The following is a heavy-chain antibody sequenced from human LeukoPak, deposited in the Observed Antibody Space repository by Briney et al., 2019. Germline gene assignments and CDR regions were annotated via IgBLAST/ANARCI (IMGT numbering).Heavy chain of an antibody. D-gene: IGHD2-15*01. CDR3: ARDLGGYPFFMDV. Sequence: PGGSLRLSCAASGFTFSSYSMNWVRQAPGKGLEWIGSIYYSGSTYYNPSLKSRVTISVDTSKNQFSLNLSSVTAADTAVYFCARDLGGYPFFMDVWGRGTTVIVSS. J-gene: IGHJ6*03. CDR2: IYYSGST. CDR1: GFTFSSYS. V-gene: IGHV4-39*07.